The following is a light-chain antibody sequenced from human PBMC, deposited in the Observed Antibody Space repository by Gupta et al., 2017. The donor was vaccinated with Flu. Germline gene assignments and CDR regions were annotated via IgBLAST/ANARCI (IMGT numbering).Light chain of an antibody. CDR2: GNS. CDR3: QPYDSSLSGYV. V-gene: IGLV1-40*01. J-gene: IGLJ1*01. CDR1: SSNIGAGYD. Sequence: QSVLTQPPSVSGAPGQRVTISCTGSSSNIGAGYDVHWYQQLPGTAPKLLIYGNSNRPSGVPDRFSGSKSGTSASLAITGLQAEDEVDYYCQPYDSSLSGYVFGTGTKVTVL.